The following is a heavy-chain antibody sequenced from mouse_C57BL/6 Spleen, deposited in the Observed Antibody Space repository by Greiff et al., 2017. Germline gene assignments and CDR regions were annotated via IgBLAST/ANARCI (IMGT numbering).Heavy chain of an antibody. V-gene: IGHV1-55*01. D-gene: IGHD1-1*01. CDR2: IYPGSGST. CDR3: ATYYYGSSPWFAY. J-gene: IGHJ3*01. Sequence: VQLQQPGAELVKPGASVKMSCKASGYTFTSYWITWVKQRPGQGLEWIGDIYPGSGSTNYNEKFKSKATLTVDTSSSTAYMQLSSLTSEDSAVYYCATYYYGSSPWFAYWGQGTLVTVSA. CDR1: GYTFTSYW.